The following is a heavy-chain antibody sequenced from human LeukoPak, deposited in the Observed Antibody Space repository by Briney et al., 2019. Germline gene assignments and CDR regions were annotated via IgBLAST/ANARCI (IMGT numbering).Heavy chain of an antibody. CDR3: ARGVNVAAPRGWYFDL. CDR2: INPSGGST. J-gene: IGHJ2*01. D-gene: IGHD6-13*01. CDR1: GGTFSNYA. Sequence: ASVKVSCKASGGTFSNYAITWVRQAPGQGLEWMGIINPSGGSTSYAQKFQGRVTMTRDTSTSTVYMELSSLRSEDTAVYYCARGVNVAAPRGWYFDLWGRGTLVTVSS. V-gene: IGHV1-46*01.